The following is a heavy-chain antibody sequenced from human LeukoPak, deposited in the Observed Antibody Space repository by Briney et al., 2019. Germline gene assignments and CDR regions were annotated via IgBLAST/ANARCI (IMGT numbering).Heavy chain of an antibody. CDR2: IYYSGST. V-gene: IGHV4-59*01. CDR1: GGSISSYY. D-gene: IGHD2-15*01. J-gene: IGHJ3*02. Sequence: PSETLSLTCTVSGGSISSYYWSWIRQPPGEGLEWIGYIYYSGSTNYNPSLKSRVTISVDTSKNQFSLKLSSVTAADTAVYYCARLLNAPLRGAFDIWGQGTMVTVSS. CDR3: ARLLNAPLRGAFDI.